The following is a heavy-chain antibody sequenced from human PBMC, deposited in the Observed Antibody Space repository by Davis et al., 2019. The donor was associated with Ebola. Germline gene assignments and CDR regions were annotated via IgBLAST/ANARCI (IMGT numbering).Heavy chain of an antibody. Sequence: PGGSLRLSCAASGFTFSSYAMSWVRQAPGKGLEWVSAISGSGGSTYYADSVKGRFTISRDNAKNSLYLQMNSLRDEDTAVYYCARSGIAVAGPLYYYYGMDVWGKGTTVTVSS. CDR1: GFTFSSYA. CDR3: ARSGIAVAGPLYYYYGMDV. V-gene: IGHV3-23*01. CDR2: ISGSGGST. D-gene: IGHD6-19*01. J-gene: IGHJ6*04.